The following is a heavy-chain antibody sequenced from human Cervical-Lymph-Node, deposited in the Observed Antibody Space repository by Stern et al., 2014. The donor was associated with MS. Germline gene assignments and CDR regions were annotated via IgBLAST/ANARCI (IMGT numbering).Heavy chain of an antibody. CDR3: ARGSSGVDR. Sequence: EVQLEDSMGVVVQPGGSLRLFWSASGFTFGAYTMLWVLQVPGKGLDWVSLISWDGVTTHYTDSVKGRFTISRDNSKNSLFLQMNSLRPEDSALYYCARGSSGVDRWGQGTLVTVSS. J-gene: IGHJ4*02. D-gene: IGHD3-22*01. CDR1: GFTFGAYT. CDR2: ISWDGVTT. V-gene: IGHV3-43*01.